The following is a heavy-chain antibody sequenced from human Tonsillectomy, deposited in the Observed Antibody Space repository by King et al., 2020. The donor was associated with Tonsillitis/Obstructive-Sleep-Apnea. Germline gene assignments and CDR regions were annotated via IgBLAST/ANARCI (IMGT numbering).Heavy chain of an antibody. V-gene: IGHV1-2*06. D-gene: IGHD2-2*01. CDR3: ARELYQLLQDYYYYYMDV. J-gene: IGHJ6*03. CDR1: GYTFTGYY. Sequence: QLVQSGAEVKKPGASVKVSCKASGYTFTGYYMHWVRQAPGQGLEWMGRINPNSGGTNYAQKFQGRVTMTRDTSISTAYMELSRLRSDDTAVYYCARELYQLLQDYYYYYMDVWGKGTTVTVSS. CDR2: INPNSGGT.